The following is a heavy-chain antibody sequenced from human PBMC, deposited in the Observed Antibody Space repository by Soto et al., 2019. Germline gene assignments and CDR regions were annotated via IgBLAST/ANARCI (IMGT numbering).Heavy chain of an antibody. D-gene: IGHD2-15*01. V-gene: IGHV4-39*01. CDR2: MFYSGIT. CDR3: DTLSVSLSGPYGIHV. CDR1: GYSVSSSDYY. J-gene: IGHJ6*02. Sequence: SETLSLTCSVSGYSVSSSDYYWAWIRQPPGKGLEWIGSMFYSGITYYNPSLKSRVTLSVDTSKNQFSVRLNSVTAADPAVYYCDTLSVSLSGPYGIHVWGQGATVTVA.